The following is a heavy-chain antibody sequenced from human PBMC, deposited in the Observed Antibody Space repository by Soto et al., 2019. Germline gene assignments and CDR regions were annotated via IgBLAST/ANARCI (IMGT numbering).Heavy chain of an antibody. CDR3: ARSIAAAVALDY. D-gene: IGHD6-13*01. V-gene: IGHV1-18*01. Sequence: AAGKVSCKACGYRFSSYVIIWLRHAPGQGLEWMGWISAYNGNTNYAQKLQGSVTMTTDTSTSTAYMEVRSPRSDDTVVYYCARSIAAAVALDYWAQGTLVTVSS. CDR2: ISAYNGNT. CDR1: GYRFSSYV. J-gene: IGHJ4*02.